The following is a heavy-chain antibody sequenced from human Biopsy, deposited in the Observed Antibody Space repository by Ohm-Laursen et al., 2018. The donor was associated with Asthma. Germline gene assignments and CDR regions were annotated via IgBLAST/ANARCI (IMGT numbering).Heavy chain of an antibody. Sequence: ESPVKVSCKASGDSFSNYAISWVRQAPGQGLEWMGGLIPVLGTPDHAQMFEGRVTITADESTSTAYMELSSLSSEDTAVYYCARGYSGSDRIVYYYSGLEVWGQGTTVTVSS. V-gene: IGHV1-69*01. D-gene: IGHD5-12*01. CDR3: ARGYSGSDRIVYYYSGLEV. CDR2: LIPVLGTP. CDR1: GDSFSNYA. J-gene: IGHJ6*02.